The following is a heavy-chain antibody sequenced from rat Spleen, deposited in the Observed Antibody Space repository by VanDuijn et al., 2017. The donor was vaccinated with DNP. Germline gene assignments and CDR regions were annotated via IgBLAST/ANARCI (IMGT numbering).Heavy chain of an antibody. CDR3: AREGDYYDGYGDALDA. Sequence: EVQLVESGGGLVQPGRSLKLSCAASGFTFNDYGMAWVRQTPKKGLEWVTTISTGGGTTYYRDSVKGRFTISRDDAKSTLYLQMNSLRSEDTATYYCAREGDYYDGYGDALDAWGQGTSVTVAS. CDR1: GFTFNDYG. V-gene: IGHV5S13*01. J-gene: IGHJ4*01. CDR2: ISTGGGTT. D-gene: IGHD1-12*03.